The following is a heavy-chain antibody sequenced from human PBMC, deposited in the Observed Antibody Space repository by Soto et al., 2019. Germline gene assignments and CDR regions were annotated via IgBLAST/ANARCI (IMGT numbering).Heavy chain of an antibody. CDR1: GFTVSTNV. V-gene: IGHV3-66*01. D-gene: IGHD4-4*01. CDR2: IYSGGTT. CDR3: ARDRLQASFYY. Sequence: EVQLLESGGGLGQPGGSLRLSCAASGFTVSTNVMNWVRQAPGKGLEWVSVIYSGGTTYYADSVKGRFTISRDNSKNTLYLQINSLRAEDTAVYYCARDRLQASFYYWGQGTLVPVSS. J-gene: IGHJ4*02.